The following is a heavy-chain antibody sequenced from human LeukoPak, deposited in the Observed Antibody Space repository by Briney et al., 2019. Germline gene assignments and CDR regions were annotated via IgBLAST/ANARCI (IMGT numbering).Heavy chain of an antibody. CDR3: ARGAGYCSSTGCYPPDYYYMDV. CDR2: IIPIFGTA. D-gene: IGHD2-2*01. J-gene: IGHJ6*03. Sequence: HRASVKVSCKASGGTFSSYAISWVRQAPGQGLEWMGGIIPIFGTANYAQKFQGGVTITTDESTSTAYMELSSLRSEDTAVYYCARGAGYCSSTGCYPPDYYYMDVWGKGTTVTVSS. V-gene: IGHV1-69*05. CDR1: GGTFSSYA.